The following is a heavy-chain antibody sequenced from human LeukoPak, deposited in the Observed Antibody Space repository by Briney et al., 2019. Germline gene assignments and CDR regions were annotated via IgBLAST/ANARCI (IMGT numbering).Heavy chain of an antibody. J-gene: IGHJ6*02. Sequence: GESLKISCKGSGYSFTSYWIGWVRQMPGKGLEWMGIIYPGDPDTRYSPSFQGQVTISADKSISTAYLQWSSLKASDTAMYYCARLDSSSWGNSYYYYGMDVWGQGTTVTVSS. CDR1: GYSFTSYW. D-gene: IGHD6-13*01. CDR3: ARLDSSSWGNSYYYYGMDV. V-gene: IGHV5-51*01. CDR2: IYPGDPDT.